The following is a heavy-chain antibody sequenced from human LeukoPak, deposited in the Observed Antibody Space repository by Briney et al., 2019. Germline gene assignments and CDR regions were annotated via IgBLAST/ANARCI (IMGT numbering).Heavy chain of an antibody. Sequence: GGSLRLSCAASGFTFSSYGMNWVRQAPGKGLEWVSSISSSSSYIYYADSVKGRFTISRDNAKNSLYLQMNSLRAEDTAVYYCARHRGYSNPGDYWGQGTLVTVSS. D-gene: IGHD4-11*01. CDR3: ARHRGYSNPGDY. CDR2: ISSSSSYI. J-gene: IGHJ4*02. V-gene: IGHV3-21*01. CDR1: GFTFSSYG.